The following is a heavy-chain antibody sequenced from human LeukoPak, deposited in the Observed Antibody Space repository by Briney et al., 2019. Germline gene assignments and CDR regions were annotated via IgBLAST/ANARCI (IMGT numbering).Heavy chain of an antibody. J-gene: IGHJ4*02. V-gene: IGHV3-23*01. CDR3: AKGKGNSYFDY. CDR2: VIGSGFTT. Sequence: GGSLRLSCAVSGFTFSSYTMNWVRQAPGKGLEWVSSVIGSGFTTHYADSVKGRFTISRDNSKNTLYLQMNSLRAEDTAVYYCAKGKGNSYFDYWGQGTLVTVSS. D-gene: IGHD2/OR15-2a*01. CDR1: GFTFSSYT.